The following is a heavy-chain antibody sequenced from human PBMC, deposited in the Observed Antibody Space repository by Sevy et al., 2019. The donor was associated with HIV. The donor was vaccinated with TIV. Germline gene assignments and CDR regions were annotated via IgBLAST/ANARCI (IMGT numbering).Heavy chain of an antibody. J-gene: IGHJ6*04. Sequence: GGSLRLSCAASGFTFNNYWMTWFRQAQGKGLEWVANIKPDGSGKYYVDSVRGRFTISRDNAKNSLYLQMNSLRADDTAVYYCAKSVDAWGKGTTVTVSS. V-gene: IGHV3-7*01. CDR3: AKSVDA. CDR2: IKPDGSGK. CDR1: GFTFNNYW.